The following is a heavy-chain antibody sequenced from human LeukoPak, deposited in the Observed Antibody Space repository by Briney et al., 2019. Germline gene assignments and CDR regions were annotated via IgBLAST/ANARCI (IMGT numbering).Heavy chain of an antibody. CDR3: ARKVAGRNAAFDI. CDR2: MNPNSGNT. CDR1: GYTFTSYD. D-gene: IGHD6-19*01. V-gene: IGHV1-8*01. J-gene: IGHJ3*02. Sequence: APVKVSCKASGYTFTSYDINWVRQATGQGLEWMGWMNPNSGNTGYAQKFQGRVTMTRNTSISTAYMELSSLRSEDTAVYYCARKVAGRNAAFDIWGQGTMVTVSS.